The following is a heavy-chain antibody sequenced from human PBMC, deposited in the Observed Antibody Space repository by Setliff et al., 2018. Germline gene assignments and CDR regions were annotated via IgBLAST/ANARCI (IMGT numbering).Heavy chain of an antibody. Sequence: PGESLKISCQGFGYSFSSYWIAWVRQMPGKGLEWMGIIYPDDSDTRYSPSFQGQVTISADKSISTAYLQWSSLKASDTAMYYCARQIGSPLSHFYYYMDVWGKGTTVTVSS. J-gene: IGHJ6*03. CDR1: GYSFSSYW. D-gene: IGHD6-19*01. V-gene: IGHV5-51*01. CDR2: IYPDDSDT. CDR3: ARQIGSPLSHFYYYMDV.